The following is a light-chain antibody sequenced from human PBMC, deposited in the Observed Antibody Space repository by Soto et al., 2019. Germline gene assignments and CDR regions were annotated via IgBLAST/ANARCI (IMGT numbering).Light chain of an antibody. V-gene: IGKV1-5*03. Sequence: DFQMTQSPSTLSASVGDRVTITCRASQTINNWLAWYQQKPGKAPKLLIYEASTLKSGVPSRFSGSGSGTEFTLTISSLQPDDFATYYCQHYNSYSEAFGQGTKVELK. CDR3: QHYNSYSEA. CDR2: EAS. J-gene: IGKJ1*01. CDR1: QTINNW.